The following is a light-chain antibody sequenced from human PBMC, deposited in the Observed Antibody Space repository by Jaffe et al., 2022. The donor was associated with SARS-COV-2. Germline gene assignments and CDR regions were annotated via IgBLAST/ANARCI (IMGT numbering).Light chain of an antibody. CDR3: QQRSNWPGT. V-gene: IGKV3-11*01. CDR2: HAS. J-gene: IGKJ2*02. CDR1: QSISVY. Sequence: EIVLTQSPATLSLSPGERATLSCRASQSISVYLAWYQQKPGQAPRLLIYHASNRATGIPARFSGSGSGTDFTLTISSLEPEDFAVYYCQQRSNWPGTFGQGTKLEIK.